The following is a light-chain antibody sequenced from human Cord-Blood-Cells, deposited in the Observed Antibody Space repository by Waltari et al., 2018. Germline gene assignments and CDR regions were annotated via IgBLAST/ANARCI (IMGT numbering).Light chain of an antibody. CDR2: WAS. Sequence: DIVLTQSPDSLAVSVGERATINCKSSQSVLYSTNNKNYLAWYQQKPGQPPKLLIYWASTRESGVPYRFSGSGSGTDFTLTISSLQAEDVAVYYCQQYYSTPQTFGQGTKVEIK. CDR1: QSVLYSTNNKNY. J-gene: IGKJ1*01. V-gene: IGKV4-1*01. CDR3: QQYYSTPQT.